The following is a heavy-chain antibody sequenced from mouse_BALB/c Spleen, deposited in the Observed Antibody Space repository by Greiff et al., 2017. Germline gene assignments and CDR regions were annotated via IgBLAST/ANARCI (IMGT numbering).Heavy chain of an antibody. J-gene: IGHJ4*01. D-gene: IGHD2-4*01. CDR3: AYDYNYAMDY. CDR2: INPGSGGT. Sequence: QVHVKQSGAELVRPGTSVKVSCKASGYAFTNYLIEWVKQRPGQGLEWIGVINPGSGGTNYNEKFKGKATLTADKSSSTAYMQLSSLTSDDSAVYFCAYDYNYAMDYWGQGTSVTVSS. CDR1: GYAFTNYL. V-gene: IGHV1-54*01.